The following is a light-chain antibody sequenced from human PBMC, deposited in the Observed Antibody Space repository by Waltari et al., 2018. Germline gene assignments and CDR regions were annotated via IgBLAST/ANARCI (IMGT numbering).Light chain of an antibody. CDR2: DVS. Sequence: QSALTQPASVSGSPGQSITISCTGTSSDVGAYNYVPWYQQHPGKAPNLMIYDVSNRPSGVSNRFSGSKSGNTASLTISGLQAEDEADYYCSSYTSSSTLDVVFGGGTKLTVI. CDR1: SSDVGAYNY. CDR3: SSYTSSSTLDVV. J-gene: IGLJ2*01. V-gene: IGLV2-14*01.